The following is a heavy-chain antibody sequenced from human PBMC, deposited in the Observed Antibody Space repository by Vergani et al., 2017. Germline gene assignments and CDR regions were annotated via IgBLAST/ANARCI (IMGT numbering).Heavy chain of an antibody. J-gene: IGHJ5*02. CDR3: ARVGGTTVTAGWFDP. CDR1: GGSISSYY. D-gene: IGHD4-17*01. Sequence: QVQLQESGPGLVKPSETLSLTCTVSGGSISSYYWSWIRQPPGKGLEWIGYIYYSGSTNYNPSLKSRVTISVDTSKNQFSLKLSSVTAADTAVYYCARVGGTTVTAGWFDPWGQGTLVTVSS. V-gene: IGHV4-59*12. CDR2: IYYSGST.